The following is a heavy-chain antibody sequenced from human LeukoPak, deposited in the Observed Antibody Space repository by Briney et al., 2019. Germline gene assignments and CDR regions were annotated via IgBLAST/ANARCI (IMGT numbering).Heavy chain of an antibody. CDR1: GFTFGDYA. D-gene: IGHD2-2*01. J-gene: IGHJ4*02. CDR2: IRSKAFGETA. CDR3: AKGIVVVPAAPKYFDY. Sequence: PGGSLRLSCTVSGFTFGDYAINWVRQAPGKGLEWVGFIRSKAFGETAEYAASVKGRFTISRDDSKSIAYLQMNSLKTEDTAVYYCAKGIVVVPAAPKYFDYWGQGTLVTVSS. V-gene: IGHV3-49*04.